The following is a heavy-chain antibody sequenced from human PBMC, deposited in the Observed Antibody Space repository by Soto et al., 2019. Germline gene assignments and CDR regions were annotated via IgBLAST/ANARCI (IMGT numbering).Heavy chain of an antibody. J-gene: IGHJ4*02. CDR3: ASWPPGPDSSGYYRDF. CDR1: GFTFSSYW. V-gene: IGHV3-7*03. CDR2: IKQDGSEK. Sequence: QPGGSLRLSCAASGFTFSSYWMSWVRQAPGKGLEWVANIKQDGSEKYYVDSVKGRFTISRDNAKNSLYLQMNSLRAEDTAVYYCASWPPGPDSSGYYRDFWGQGSLVRVAS. D-gene: IGHD3-22*01.